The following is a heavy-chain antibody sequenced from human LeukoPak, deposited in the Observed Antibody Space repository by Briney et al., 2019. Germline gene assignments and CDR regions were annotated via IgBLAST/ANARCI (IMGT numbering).Heavy chain of an antibody. CDR1: GFTFSSYY. D-gene: IGHD3-10*01. CDR2: ISRRDDYT. V-gene: IGHV3-23*01. CDR3: ANDYRSGSFHDF. J-gene: IGHJ4*02. Sequence: GGSLRLSCAASGFTFSSYYMHWVRQAPGKGLEWVSVISRRDDYTYYADSVKGRFTISRDNSKNTLYLQMNTLRAEDTAVYYCANDYRSGSFHDFWGQGTLVTVSS.